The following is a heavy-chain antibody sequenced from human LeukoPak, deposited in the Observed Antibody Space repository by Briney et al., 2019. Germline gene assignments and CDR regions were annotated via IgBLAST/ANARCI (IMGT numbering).Heavy chain of an antibody. CDR3: ARRGAYDSSHWFDP. J-gene: IGHJ5*02. V-gene: IGHV1-2*02. CDR2: INPNSGGT. Sequence: ASVKVSCKASGYTFTGYYMHWVRQAPGQGLEWMGWINPNSGGTNYAQKFQGRATMTRDTSISTAYMELSRLRSDDTAVYYCARRGAYDSSHWFDPWGQGTLVTVSS. CDR1: GYTFTGYY. D-gene: IGHD3-22*01.